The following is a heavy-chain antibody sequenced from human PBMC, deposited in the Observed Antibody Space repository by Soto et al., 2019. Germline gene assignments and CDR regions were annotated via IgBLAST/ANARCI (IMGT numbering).Heavy chain of an antibody. V-gene: IGHV1-18*01. J-gene: IGHJ5*02. D-gene: IGHD6-13*01. Sequence: ASVKVSCKASGYTFTSYGISWVRQAPGQGLEWMGWISAYNGNTNYEQKLQGRVTMTTDTSTSTAYMELRSLRSDDTAVYYCAGSPKVVAAADPWGQGTLVTVSS. CDR2: ISAYNGNT. CDR3: AGSPKVVAAADP. CDR1: GYTFTSYG.